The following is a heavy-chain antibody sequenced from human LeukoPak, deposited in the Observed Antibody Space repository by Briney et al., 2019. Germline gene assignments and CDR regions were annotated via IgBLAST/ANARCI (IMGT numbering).Heavy chain of an antibody. CDR2: IYYSGST. CDR1: GGSISSYY. CDR3: ARTITIFSGMDV. D-gene: IGHD3-9*01. J-gene: IGHJ6*02. Sequence: PSETLSLTCTVSGGSISSYYWSWIRQPPGEGLEWIGYIYYSGSTNYNPSLKSRVTISEDTSKNQFSLKLSSVTAADTAVYYCARTITIFSGMDVWGQGTTVTVSS. V-gene: IGHV4-59*08.